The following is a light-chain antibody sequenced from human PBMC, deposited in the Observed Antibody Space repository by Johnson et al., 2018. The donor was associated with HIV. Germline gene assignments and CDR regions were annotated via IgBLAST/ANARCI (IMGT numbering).Light chain of an antibody. CDR1: SSTIGNNY. CDR3: GTWHTSLSGGGV. Sequence: QSVLTQPPSVSAAPGQKVTISCSGSSSTIGNNYVSWYQVLPGTAPKLLIYKNNNRPSGIPDRFSGSKSGTSATLAITGLQTGDEADYYCGTWHTSLSGGGVFGTGTKVTVL. V-gene: IGLV1-51*02. J-gene: IGLJ1*01. CDR2: KNN.